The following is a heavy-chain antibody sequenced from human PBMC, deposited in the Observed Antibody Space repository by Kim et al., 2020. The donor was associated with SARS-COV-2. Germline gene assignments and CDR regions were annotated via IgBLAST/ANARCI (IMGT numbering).Heavy chain of an antibody. J-gene: IGHJ4*01. V-gene: IGHV4-59*11. CDR2: IHYSGST. Sequence: SETLSLTCTVSGGSISSHYWSWIRPPPGKGLEWIGYIHYSGSTNYNPSLKSRVTISVDTSKNQFSLKLSSVTGADTAVSYCARDRSYFSYWGDGTLVTVSS. CDR3: ARDRSYFSY. CDR1: GGSISSHY. D-gene: IGHD1-26*01.